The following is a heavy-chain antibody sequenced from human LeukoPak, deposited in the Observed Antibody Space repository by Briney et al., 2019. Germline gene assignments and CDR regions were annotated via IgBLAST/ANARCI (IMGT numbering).Heavy chain of an antibody. CDR2: MNPNSGNT. Sequence: ASVKVSCKASGYTFTSYDINWVRQAPGQGLEWMGWMNPNSGNTGYAQKFQGRVTMTRNTSISTAYMELSSLRSEDTAVYYCARGPMAAAGTTPYYFDYWGQGTLVTVSS. CDR3: ARGPMAAAGTTPYYFDY. V-gene: IGHV1-8*01. CDR1: GYTFTSYD. J-gene: IGHJ4*02. D-gene: IGHD6-13*01.